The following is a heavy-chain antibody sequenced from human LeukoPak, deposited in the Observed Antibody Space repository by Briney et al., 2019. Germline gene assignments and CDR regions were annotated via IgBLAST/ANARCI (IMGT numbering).Heavy chain of an antibody. CDR2: IKEDGSER. J-gene: IGHJ3*01. V-gene: IGHV3-7*01. Sequence: GGSLRLSCAASGFTFSSYEMNWVRQAPGKGLEWVATIKEDGSERYYVESVKGRFTISRDNAKNSLYLQMNSLRVEDTALYYCARDKASGSSYGSSFHFWGQGTVVTVSS. CDR1: GFTFSSYE. D-gene: IGHD1-26*01. CDR3: ARDKASGSSYGSSFHF.